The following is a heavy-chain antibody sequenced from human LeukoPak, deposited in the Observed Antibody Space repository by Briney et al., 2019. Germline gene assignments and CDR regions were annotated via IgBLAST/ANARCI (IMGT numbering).Heavy chain of an antibody. Sequence: SETLSLTCTVSGGSISSSSYYWGWIRQPPGKGLEWIGSIYYSGSTYYNPSLKSRVTISVDTSKNQFSLKLSSVTAADTAVYYCARGRQQLVTDYYYYYMDVWGKGTTVTISS. CDR1: GGSISSSSYY. J-gene: IGHJ6*03. V-gene: IGHV4-39*07. CDR2: IYYSGST. CDR3: ARGRQQLVTDYYYYYMDV. D-gene: IGHD6-13*01.